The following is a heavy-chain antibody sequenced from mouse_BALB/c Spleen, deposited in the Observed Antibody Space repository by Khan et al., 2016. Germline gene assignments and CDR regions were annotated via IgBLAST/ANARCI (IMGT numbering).Heavy chain of an antibody. CDR2: IDPANGNT. CDR1: DFNIKDTY. CDR3: ARGTSMVTPFAY. Sequence: VQLQQSGAELVKPGASVKLSCTASDFNIKDTYMHWVKQRPEQGLEWIGRIDPANGNTKYDPKFQGKATITADTSSNTAYLQLSSLTSEDTAVYYCARGTSMVTPFAYWGQGTLVTVSA. D-gene: IGHD2-10*02. J-gene: IGHJ3*01. V-gene: IGHV14-3*02.